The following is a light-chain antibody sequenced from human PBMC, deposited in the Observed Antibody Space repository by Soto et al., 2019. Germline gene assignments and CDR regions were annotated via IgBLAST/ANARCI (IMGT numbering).Light chain of an antibody. J-gene: IGKJ4*01. V-gene: IGKV3-20*01. CDR3: QQYPSSPLT. Sequence: EIVLTQSPGTLSLSPGERATLSCRASQSVGRNYLAWYQQKPGQAPRLLIYGASSRATGIPDRFSGSGTGTDFTLTLHSLDPEDFAMYYRQQYPSSPLTFGGGTRVEIK. CDR1: QSVGRNY. CDR2: GAS.